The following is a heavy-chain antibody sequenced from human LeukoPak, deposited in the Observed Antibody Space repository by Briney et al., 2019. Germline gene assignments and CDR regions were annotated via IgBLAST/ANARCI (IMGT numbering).Heavy chain of an antibody. J-gene: IGHJ4*02. D-gene: IGHD2-21*01. CDR3: AKVGEVSLDS. CDR2: ISYNSGSI. Sequence: GGSLRLSCAASGFRFDSYAMHWVRQPPGKGLEWVSGISYNSGSIGYEDSVKDRFTVSRDNAKSSLILQMNSLRPEDTAVYFCAKVGEVSLDSWGQGTMVSVCS. V-gene: IGHV3-9*01. CDR1: GFRFDSYA.